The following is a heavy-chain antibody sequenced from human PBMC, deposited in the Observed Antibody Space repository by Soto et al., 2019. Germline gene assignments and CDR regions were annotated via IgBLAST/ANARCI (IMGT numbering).Heavy chain of an antibody. J-gene: IGHJ4*02. CDR1: GFTFSSYS. CDR2: ISSSSSYI. Sequence: GWSLRLSCAASGFTFSSYSMNLVRQAPGKGLEWVSSISSSSSYIYSADSVKGRFTISRDNAKNSLYLQMNSLRAEDTAVYYCAREDYSNFEYWGQGTLVSVAA. D-gene: IGHD4-4*01. CDR3: AREDYSNFEY. V-gene: IGHV3-21*01.